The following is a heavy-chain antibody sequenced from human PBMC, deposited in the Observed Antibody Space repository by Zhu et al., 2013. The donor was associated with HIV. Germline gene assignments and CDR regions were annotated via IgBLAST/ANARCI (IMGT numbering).Heavy chain of an antibody. CDR3: ARDPNWGEGF. CDR1: GFTFSSYI. J-gene: IGHJ4*02. Sequence: EVQLLESGGGLVQPGGSLRLSCAASGFTFSSYIMIWVRQAPGKGLEWVSIISDSGTTTYYADSVKGRFTVSRDDSKNTVYLQMNSLRAEDTALYYCARDPNWGEGFWGQGTLVTVSS. V-gene: IGHV3-23*01. CDR2: ISDSGTTT. D-gene: IGHD7-27*01.